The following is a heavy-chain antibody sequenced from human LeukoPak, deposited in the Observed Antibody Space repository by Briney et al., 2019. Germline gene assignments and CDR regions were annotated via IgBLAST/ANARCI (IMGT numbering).Heavy chain of an antibody. D-gene: IGHD6-6*01. Sequence: GGALRLSCAASGFTFSNDDMHWVRQATGRGLEWVSTIGTAGDTYYSGSVKGRFTSSRENAKNSLHLQMNSLGAGDTAVYYCARSSSSSRRGSYYYNGMDVWGQGTTVTVSS. CDR2: IGTAGDT. CDR3: ARSSSSSRRGSYYYNGMDV. J-gene: IGHJ6*02. V-gene: IGHV3-13*01. CDR1: GFTFSNDD.